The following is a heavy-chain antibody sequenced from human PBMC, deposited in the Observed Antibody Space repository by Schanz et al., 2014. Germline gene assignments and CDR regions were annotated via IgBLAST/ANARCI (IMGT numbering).Heavy chain of an antibody. CDR3: AKGPYYYYYMDV. CDR2: ISGSGGST. CDR1: GFSFSDYY. Sequence: EVQLLESGGGLVQPGGSLRLSCAASGFSFSDYYMSWIRQAPGKGLEWVSAISGSGGSTYYADSVKGRFTISRDNSKNTLYLQMNSLRAEDTAVYYCAKGPYYYYYMDVWGNGTTVTVSS. J-gene: IGHJ6*03. V-gene: IGHV3-23*01.